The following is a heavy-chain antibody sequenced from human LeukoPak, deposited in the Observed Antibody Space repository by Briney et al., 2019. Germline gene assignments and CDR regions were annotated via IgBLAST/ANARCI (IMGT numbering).Heavy chain of an antibody. CDR1: GFTFSRYW. V-gene: IGHV3-30-3*01. CDR3: ARGRIVIAPHDY. Sequence: GGSLRLSCVVSGFTFSRYWMTWVRQAPGKGLEWVAVISYDGSNKYYADSVKGRFTISRDNSKNTLYLQMNGLRAEDTAVYYCARGRIVIAPHDYWGQGTLVTVSS. D-gene: IGHD3-22*01. J-gene: IGHJ4*02. CDR2: ISYDGSNK.